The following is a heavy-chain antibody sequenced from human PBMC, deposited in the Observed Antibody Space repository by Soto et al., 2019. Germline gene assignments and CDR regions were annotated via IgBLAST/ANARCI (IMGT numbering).Heavy chain of an antibody. V-gene: IGHV2-5*02. CDR3: ANMNTVTTFDY. Sequence: SGPTLVNPTQTLTLTCTFSGFSLTTSGVGVGWIRQPPGKALEWLALIYWDDDERYSPSLQSRLTITKDASRNRVGLAMTKMDPVDTETYYCANMNTVTTFDYWGQGTLVTVSS. D-gene: IGHD4-17*01. J-gene: IGHJ4*02. CDR1: GFSLTTSGVG. CDR2: IYWDDDE.